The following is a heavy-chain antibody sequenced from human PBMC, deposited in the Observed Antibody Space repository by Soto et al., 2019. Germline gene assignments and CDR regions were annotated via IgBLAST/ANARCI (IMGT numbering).Heavy chain of an antibody. CDR2: VNPGNDNT. V-gene: IGHV1-3*01. CDR1: GYTFTTYA. D-gene: IGHD2-21*02. J-gene: IGHJ4*02. Sequence: ASVKVSCTASGYTFTTYALHWVRQAPGQRLEWMGRVNPGNDNTKYSQKFQGRVTITRDTSASTAYMELTSLISEDTALYYCARARYTGDCTDYWGQGTLVTVSS. CDR3: ARARYTGDCTDY.